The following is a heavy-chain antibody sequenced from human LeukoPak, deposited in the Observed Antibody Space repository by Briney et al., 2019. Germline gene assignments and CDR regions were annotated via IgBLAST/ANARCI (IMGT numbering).Heavy chain of an antibody. Sequence: ASVKVSCKASGYTFTGYYMHWVRQAPGQGLEWMGWINPNSGGTNYAQKFQGRVTMTRDTSISTAYMELSRLRSDDTAVYYCARDGVEGGPLFGSARYYFDYWGQGTLVTVSS. V-gene: IGHV1-2*02. CDR3: ARDGVEGGPLFGSARYYFDY. CDR2: INPNSGGT. J-gene: IGHJ4*02. CDR1: GYTFTGYY. D-gene: IGHD6-6*01.